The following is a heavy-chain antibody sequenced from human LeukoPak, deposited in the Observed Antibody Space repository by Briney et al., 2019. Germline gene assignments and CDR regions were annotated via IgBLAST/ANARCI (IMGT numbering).Heavy chain of an antibody. J-gene: IGHJ3*02. CDR3: AREPMRGRAGDNAFDI. CDR1: GYILNVYD. D-gene: IGHD7-27*01. Sequence: ASVKVSCKASGYILNVYDINWVRQAAGQGLEWMGWMNPNSGNTGYAQKFQGRVTMTRDTSMTTAYMELNSLTSEDTAVYYCAREPMRGRAGDNAFDIWGQGTKVTVSS. V-gene: IGHV1-8*01. CDR2: MNPNSGNT.